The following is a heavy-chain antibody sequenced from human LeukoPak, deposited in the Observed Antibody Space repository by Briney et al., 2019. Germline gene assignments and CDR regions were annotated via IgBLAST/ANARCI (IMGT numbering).Heavy chain of an antibody. V-gene: IGHV1-24*01. CDR2: FDPEDGET. CDR1: GYTLTDLS. D-gene: IGHD2-2*02. J-gene: IGHJ6*02. CDR3: AKEFYTTGGTVMDSQYYYYYGLDV. Sequence: ASVKVSCKVSGYTLTDLSMHWVRQAPGKGLEWMGGFDPEDGETIYAQKFQGRVTMTRDTSTSTVYMELSSLRSDDTAVYYCAKEFYTTGGTVMDSQYYYYYGLDVWGQGTTVTVSS.